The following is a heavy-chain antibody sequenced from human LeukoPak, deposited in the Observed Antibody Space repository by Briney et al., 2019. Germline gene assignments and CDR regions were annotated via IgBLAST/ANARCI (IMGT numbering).Heavy chain of an antibody. V-gene: IGHV4-39*01. J-gene: IGHJ5*02. CDR3: ASGIDSSTDGWFDP. D-gene: IGHD6-13*01. Sequence: SETLSVTCTVSGGSISSSSYYWGWIRQPPGKGLEWIGSIYYSGSTYYNPSLKSRVTISVDTSKNQFSLKLSSVTAADTAVYYCASGIDSSTDGWFDPWGQGTLVTVSS. CDR1: GGSISSSSYY. CDR2: IYYSGST.